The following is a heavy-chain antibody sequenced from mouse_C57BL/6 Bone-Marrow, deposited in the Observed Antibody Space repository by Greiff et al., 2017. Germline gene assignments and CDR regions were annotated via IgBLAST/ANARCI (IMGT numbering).Heavy chain of an antibody. Sequence: EVQVVESGAELVRPGASVKLSCTASGFNIKDDYMHWVKQRPEQGLEWIGWIDPENGDTEYASKFQGKATITADTSSNTAYLQLSSLTSEDTAVYYCTTGYGSYYYAMDYWGQGTSVTVSS. CDR3: TTGYGSYYYAMDY. D-gene: IGHD1-1*01. V-gene: IGHV14-4*01. J-gene: IGHJ4*01. CDR1: GFNIKDDY. CDR2: IDPENGDT.